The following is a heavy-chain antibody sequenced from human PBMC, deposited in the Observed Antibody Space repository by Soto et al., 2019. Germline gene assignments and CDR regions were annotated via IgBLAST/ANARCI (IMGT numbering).Heavy chain of an antibody. D-gene: IGHD3-3*01. J-gene: IGHJ6*01. Sequence: SETLSLTCAVYGGSFSGYYWSWIRQPPGKGLEWIGEINHSGSTNYNPSLKSRVTISVDTSKNQFSLKLSSVTAADTAVYYCARQSYDFWSGYYYYYGMDVWGQGTPVT. CDR1: GGSFSGYY. V-gene: IGHV4-34*01. CDR2: INHSGST. CDR3: ARQSYDFWSGYYYYYGMDV.